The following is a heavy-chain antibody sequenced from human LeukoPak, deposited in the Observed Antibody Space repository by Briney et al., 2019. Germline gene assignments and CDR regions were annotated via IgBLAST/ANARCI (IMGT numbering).Heavy chain of an antibody. CDR1: GGSISSYY. Sequence: RTSETLSLTCTVSGGSISSYYWSWIRQPPGKGLEWIGYIYYSGSTNYNPSLKSRVTISVDTSKNQFSLKLSSVTAADTAVYYCARDSGWLGSYYYGMDVWGQGTTVTVSS. V-gene: IGHV4-59*01. J-gene: IGHJ6*02. D-gene: IGHD6-19*01. CDR2: IYYSGST. CDR3: ARDSGWLGSYYYGMDV.